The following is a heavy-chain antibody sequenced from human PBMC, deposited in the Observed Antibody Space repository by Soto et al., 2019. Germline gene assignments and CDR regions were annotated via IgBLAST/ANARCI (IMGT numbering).Heavy chain of an antibody. Sequence: PGGSLRLSCAASGFTFSTYWMHWVRRPPGKGLVWVARITSDGSSTTYADSVKGRFTISRDNGKNTLYLQMNGLRADDTAVYYCVRHFDKWGQGTQVTVSS. CDR3: VRHFDK. J-gene: IGHJ4*02. CDR1: GFTFSTYW. CDR2: ITSDGSST. V-gene: IGHV3-74*01.